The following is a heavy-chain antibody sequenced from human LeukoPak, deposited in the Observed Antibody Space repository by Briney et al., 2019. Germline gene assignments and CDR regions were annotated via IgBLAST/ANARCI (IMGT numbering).Heavy chain of an antibody. Sequence: GGSLRLSCAASGFTFSSYAMSWVRQAPGKGLEWVSAISGSGGSTYYADSVKDRFTISRDNSKNTLYLQMNSLRAEDTAVYYCAKDERNWNYNLASQTYDWGQGTLVTVSS. D-gene: IGHD1-7*01. CDR1: GFTFSSYA. J-gene: IGHJ4*02. CDR2: ISGSGGST. V-gene: IGHV3-23*01. CDR3: AKDERNWNYNLASQTYD.